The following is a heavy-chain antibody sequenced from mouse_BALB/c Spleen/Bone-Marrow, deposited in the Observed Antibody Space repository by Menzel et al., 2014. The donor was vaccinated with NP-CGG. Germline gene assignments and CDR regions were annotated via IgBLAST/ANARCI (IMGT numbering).Heavy chain of an antibody. V-gene: IGHV1-54*01. CDR2: INPGSGGT. J-gene: IGHJ3*01. Sequence: QVQLKESGAELVRPGTSVKVSCKASGYAFTNYLIEWVKQRPGQGLEWIGVINPGSGGTNCNEKFKGKATLTADKSSSTAYMQLSSLTSDDSAVYFCARRDYSFAYWGQGTLVTVSA. CDR3: ARRDYSFAY. D-gene: IGHD2-13*01. CDR1: GYAFTNYL.